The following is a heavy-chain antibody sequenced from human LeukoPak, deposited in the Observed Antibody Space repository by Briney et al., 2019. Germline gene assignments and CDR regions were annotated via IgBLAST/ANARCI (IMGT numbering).Heavy chain of an antibody. CDR1: GGSISSSNYY. CDR2: IYYRGST. V-gene: IGHV4-39*01. Sequence: SETLSLTCSVSGGSISSSNYYWGWIRQPPGKGLEWIGSIYYRGSTYYNPSLKSRVTISIDTSNNQFSLRVNSVTAADTAVYYCAMAAYSTTWYGPWGQGTLVTVSS. J-gene: IGHJ5*02. D-gene: IGHD6-13*01. CDR3: AMAAYSTTWYGP.